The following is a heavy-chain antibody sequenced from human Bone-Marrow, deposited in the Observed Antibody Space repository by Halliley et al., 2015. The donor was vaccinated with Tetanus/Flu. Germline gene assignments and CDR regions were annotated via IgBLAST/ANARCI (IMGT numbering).Heavy chain of an antibody. J-gene: IGHJ4*02. V-gene: IGHV3-23*01. CDR2: ISGGGGGT. CDR1: GFTFTTYA. D-gene: IGHD2-15*01. Sequence: SLRLSCAASGFTFTTYALNWVRQAPGKGLEWVSAISGGGGGTYYADSVRGPFTISRDNSKNTLYLQMNSLRAEDTALYYCAKNFSAGIPDYDYWGQGTLFTVSS. CDR3: AKNFSAGIPDYDY.